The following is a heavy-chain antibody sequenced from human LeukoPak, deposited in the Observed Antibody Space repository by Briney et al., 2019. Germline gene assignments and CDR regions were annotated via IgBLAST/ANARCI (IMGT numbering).Heavy chain of an antibody. V-gene: IGHV4-39*01. CDR2: IYYSGST. J-gene: IGHJ4*02. Sequence: SETLSLTCTVSGGSISSSSYYWGWIRQPPGKGLEWIGSIYYSGSTYYNPSLKSRVTISVDTSKNQLSLKLSSVTAADTAVYYCAAIGGFWSGYHYYFDYWGQGTLVTVSS. CDR1: GGSISSSSYY. D-gene: IGHD3-3*01. CDR3: AAIGGFWSGYHYYFDY.